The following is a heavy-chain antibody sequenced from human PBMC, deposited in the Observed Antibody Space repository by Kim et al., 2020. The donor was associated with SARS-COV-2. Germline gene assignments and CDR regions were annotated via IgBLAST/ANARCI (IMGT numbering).Heavy chain of an antibody. D-gene: IGHD2-2*02. CDR3: ARVGPSGYTDDY. Sequence: GGSLRLSCAASGFTFSIYSIDWVRRAPGKGLEWIIYISSTSRNIYYVDSVKGRFTVSRDNAENSVYLQMDSLTDEDTAIYYCARVGPSGYTDDYWGQGTPVTVSS. CDR1: GFTFSIYS. J-gene: IGHJ4*02. CDR2: ISSTSRNI. V-gene: IGHV3-48*02.